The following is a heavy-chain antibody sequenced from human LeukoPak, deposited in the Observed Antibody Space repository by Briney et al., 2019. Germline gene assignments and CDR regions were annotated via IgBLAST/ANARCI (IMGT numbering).Heavy chain of an antibody. CDR3: ATDYYDSSGPVDF. D-gene: IGHD3-22*01. CDR2: IWYDGSNE. J-gene: IGHJ4*02. Sequence: QPGRSLRLSCAASGFTFSSYGMHWVRQAPGKGLEWVAVIWYDGSNEYYADSVKGRFTISRDNSKNTLYLQMNSLRAEDTAVYYCATDYYDSSGPVDFWGQGTQVTVSS. CDR1: GFTFSSYG. V-gene: IGHV3-33*01.